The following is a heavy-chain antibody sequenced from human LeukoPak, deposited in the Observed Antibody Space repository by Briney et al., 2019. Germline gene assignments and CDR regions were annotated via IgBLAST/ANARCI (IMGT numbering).Heavy chain of an antibody. CDR2: IYYSGST. CDR1: GGSISSGGYY. Sequence: PSETLSLTCTVSGGSISSGGYYWTWIRQHPGKGLEWIGYIYYSGSTYYNPSLKSRVTMSVDTSKNQFSLKVTSVTAADTAVYYCATSGRGYNYGHDYWGQGTLVTVSS. D-gene: IGHD5-18*01. J-gene: IGHJ4*02. V-gene: IGHV4-31*03. CDR3: ATSGRGYNYGHDY.